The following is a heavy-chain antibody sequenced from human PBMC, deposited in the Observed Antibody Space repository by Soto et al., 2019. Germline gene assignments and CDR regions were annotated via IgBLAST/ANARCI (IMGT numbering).Heavy chain of an antibody. V-gene: IGHV3-49*03. D-gene: IGHD3-22*01. CDR3: TRIRGLYYYDSSGYFL. CDR1: GVTFGDYA. Sequence: PGGSLRLSCTAAGVTFGDYAMSWFRQAPGKGLEWVGFIRSKAYGGTTEYAASVKGRFTISRDDSKSIAYLQMNSLKTEDTAVYYCTRIRGLYYYDSSGYFLWGQGTLVTVSS. J-gene: IGHJ1*01. CDR2: IRSKAYGGTT.